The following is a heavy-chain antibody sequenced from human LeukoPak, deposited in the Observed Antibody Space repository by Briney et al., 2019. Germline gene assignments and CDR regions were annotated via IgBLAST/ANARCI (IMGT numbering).Heavy chain of an antibody. V-gene: IGHV3-23*01. CDR2: ISGSGGST. CDR3: ATRDAYYYGSGSYYTY. Sequence: GGSLRLSCAASGFTFSDYYMSWIRQAPGKGLEWVSAISGSGGSTYYADSVKGRFTISRGNSKNTLYLQMNSLRAEDTAVYYCATRDAYYYGSGSYYTYWGQGTLVTVSS. D-gene: IGHD3-10*01. J-gene: IGHJ4*02. CDR1: GFTFSDYY.